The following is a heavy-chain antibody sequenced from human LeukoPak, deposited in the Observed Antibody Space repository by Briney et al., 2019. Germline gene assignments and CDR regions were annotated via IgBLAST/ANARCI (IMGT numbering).Heavy chain of an antibody. CDR1: GGSISSSIYC. CDR2: INHSGNT. J-gene: IGHJ5*02. CDR3: VTEPGYCTGGRCYGGWFDP. D-gene: IGHD2-15*01. Sequence: SETLSLTCTVSGGSISSSIYCWVWIRQPPGKGLEWIGEINHSGNTNYNPSLKSRVTIPVDTSKNQFSLKLSSVTAADTAVYYCVTEPGYCTGGRCYGGWFDPWGQGTLVTVSS. V-gene: IGHV4-39*07.